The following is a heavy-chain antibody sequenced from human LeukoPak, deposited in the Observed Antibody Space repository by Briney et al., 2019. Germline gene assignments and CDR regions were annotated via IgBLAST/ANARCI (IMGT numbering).Heavy chain of an antibody. J-gene: IGHJ5*02. V-gene: IGHV1-18*01. CDR3: ARETDPPDIVVVPAAHFDP. D-gene: IGHD2-2*01. CDR2: ISAYNGNT. CDR1: GYTFTSYG. Sequence: ASVKVSCKASGYTFTSYGISWVRQAPGQGLEWMGWISAYNGNTNYAQKLQGRVTMTTDTSTSTAYMELRSLGSDDTAVYYCARETDPPDIVVVPAAHFDPWGQGTLVTVSS.